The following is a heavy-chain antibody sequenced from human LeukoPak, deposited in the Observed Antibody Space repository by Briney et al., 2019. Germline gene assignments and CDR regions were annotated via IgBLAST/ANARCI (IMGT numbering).Heavy chain of an antibody. CDR2: MNPNSGNT. J-gene: IGHJ5*02. V-gene: IGHV1-8*03. CDR3: ARGHKIFGVDKGNWFDP. Sequence: VASVKVSCKASGYTFTSYDINWVRQATGQGLEWMGWMNPNSGNTGYAQKFQGRVTITRNTSISTAYMELSSLRSEDTAVYYCARGHKIFGVDKGNWFDPWGQGTLVTVSS. CDR1: GYTFTSYD. D-gene: IGHD3-3*01.